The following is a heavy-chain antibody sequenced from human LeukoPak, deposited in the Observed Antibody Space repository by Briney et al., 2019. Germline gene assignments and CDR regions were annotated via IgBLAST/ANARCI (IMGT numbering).Heavy chain of an antibody. V-gene: IGHV3-9*01. CDR3: ARDPGIAVDRYFDY. D-gene: IGHD6-19*01. Sequence: PGGSLRLSCAASGFTFDDYAVHWVRQAPGKGLERVSGISWNGATSYYADSVKGRFTISRDNAKNSLYLQMNSLRAEDTALYYCARDPGIAVDRYFDYWGQGTLVTVSS. CDR1: GFTFDDYA. J-gene: IGHJ4*02. CDR2: ISWNGATS.